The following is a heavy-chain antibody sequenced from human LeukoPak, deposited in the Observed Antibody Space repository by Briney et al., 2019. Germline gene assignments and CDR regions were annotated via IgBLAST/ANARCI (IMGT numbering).Heavy chain of an antibody. Sequence: GGSLRLSCAASGFTFSSYAMRWVRQAPGKGLEWVAVISYDGSNKYYADSVKGRFTISRDNSKNTLYLQMNSLRAEDTAVYYCATYYYGSGSKEGEYYFDYWGQGTLVTVSS. CDR1: GFTFSSYA. D-gene: IGHD3-10*01. CDR3: ATYYYGSGSKEGEYYFDY. V-gene: IGHV3-30*04. J-gene: IGHJ4*02. CDR2: ISYDGSNK.